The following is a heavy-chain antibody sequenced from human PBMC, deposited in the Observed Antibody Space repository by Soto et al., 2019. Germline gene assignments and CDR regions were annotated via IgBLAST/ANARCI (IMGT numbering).Heavy chain of an antibody. D-gene: IGHD3-10*01. CDR2: INHSGST. Sequence: QVQLQQWGAGLLKPSETLSLTCAVYGGSFSGYYWSWIRQPPGKGLEWIGEINHSGSTNYNPSLKSRVTISVDTSKNQFSLKLSSVTAADTAVYYCARGRAYYGSGPYYFDYWGQGTLVTVSS. V-gene: IGHV4-34*01. CDR1: GGSFSGYY. J-gene: IGHJ4*02. CDR3: ARGRAYYGSGPYYFDY.